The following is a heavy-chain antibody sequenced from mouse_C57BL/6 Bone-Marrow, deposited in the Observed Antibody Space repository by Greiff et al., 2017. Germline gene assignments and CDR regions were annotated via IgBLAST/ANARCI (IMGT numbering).Heavy chain of an antibody. V-gene: IGHV5-16*01. J-gene: IGHJ1*03. CDR1: GFTFSDYY. CDR2: INYDGSST. D-gene: IGHD1-1*01. CDR3: AREHYYGSSYRYWYFDV. Sequence: EVQLVESEGGLVQPGSSMKLSCTASGFTFSDYYMAWVRQVPEKGLEWVANINYDGSSTYYLDSLKSRFIISRDNAKNILYLQMSSLKSEDTATYYCAREHYYGSSYRYWYFDVWGTGTTVTVSS.